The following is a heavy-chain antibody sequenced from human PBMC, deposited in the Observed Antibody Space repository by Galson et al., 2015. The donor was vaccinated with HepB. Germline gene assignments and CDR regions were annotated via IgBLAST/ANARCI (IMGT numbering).Heavy chain of an antibody. Sequence: SLRLSCAASGFTFSSYGMHWVRQAPGKGLEWVAVISYDGSNKYYADSVKGRFTISRDNSKNTLYLQMNSLRAEDTAVYYCARGDYIWGSYRYHEDAFDIWGQGTMVTVSS. CDR2: ISYDGSNK. D-gene: IGHD3-16*02. CDR1: GFTFSSYG. CDR3: ARGDYIWGSYRYHEDAFDI. J-gene: IGHJ3*02. V-gene: IGHV3-30*03.